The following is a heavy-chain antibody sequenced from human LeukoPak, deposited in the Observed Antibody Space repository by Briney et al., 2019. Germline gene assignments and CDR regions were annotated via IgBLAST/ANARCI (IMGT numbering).Heavy chain of an antibody. D-gene: IGHD6-19*01. J-gene: IGHJ4*02. CDR2: INPNSGGT. CDR3: ARVPPIPWVAAPPYY. Sequence: ASVKVSCKASGYTFTGYYMHWVRQPPGRGREWMERINPNSGGTNYAQKFQGRGTMTRETSISTAYMELSRLRSDDTAVYYCARVPPIPWVAAPPYYWGQGTLVTVSS. CDR1: GYTFTGYY. V-gene: IGHV1-2*06.